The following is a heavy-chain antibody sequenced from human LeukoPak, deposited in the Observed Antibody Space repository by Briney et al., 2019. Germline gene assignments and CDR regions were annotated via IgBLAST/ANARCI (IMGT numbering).Heavy chain of an antibody. J-gene: IGHJ6*03. CDR1: GFTFSTYN. V-gene: IGHV3-21*01. Sequence: PGGSLRLSCAASGFTFSTYNMNWVRQAPGKGLEWVSSISSSSSYIYYADSVKGRFTISRDNAKNSLYLQMNSLRAEDTAVYYCARGGTGYPSYYYYYYMDVWGKGTTVTVSS. CDR3: ARGGTGYPSYYYYYYMDV. D-gene: IGHD3/OR15-3a*01. CDR2: ISSSSSYI.